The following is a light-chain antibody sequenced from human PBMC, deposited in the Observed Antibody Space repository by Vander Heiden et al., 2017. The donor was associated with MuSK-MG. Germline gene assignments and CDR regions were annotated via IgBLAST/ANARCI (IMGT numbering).Light chain of an antibody. V-gene: IGLV2-8*01. J-gene: IGLJ2*01. CDR2: EVS. CDR1: SSDVGAYNY. Sequence: QSALTQPPSASGSPGQSVTISCTGPSSDVGAYNYVSWYQQHAGKAPKVIIFEVSKRPSGVPDRFSGSKSGNTASLTVSGLQTEDEADYYCSSYAGSHNVVFGGGTKLTVL. CDR3: SSYAGSHNVV.